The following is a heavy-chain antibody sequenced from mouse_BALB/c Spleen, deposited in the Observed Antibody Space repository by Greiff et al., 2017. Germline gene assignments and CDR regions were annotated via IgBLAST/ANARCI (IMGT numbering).Heavy chain of an antibody. Sequence: DVKLQESGGGLVQPGGSRKLSCAASGFTFSSFGMHWVRQAPEKGLEWVAYISSGSSTIYYADTVKGRFTISRDNPKNTLFLQMTSLRSEDTAMYYCARPTVYAMDYWGQGTSVTVSS. CDR2: ISSGSSTI. D-gene: IGHD1-1*01. CDR1: GFTFSSFG. V-gene: IGHV5-17*02. J-gene: IGHJ4*01. CDR3: ARPTVYAMDY.